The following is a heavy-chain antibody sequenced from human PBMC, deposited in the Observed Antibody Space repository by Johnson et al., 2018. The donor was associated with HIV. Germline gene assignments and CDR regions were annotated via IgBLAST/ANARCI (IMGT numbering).Heavy chain of an antibody. CDR3: AKRVHSDGYAGAFDI. CDR1: GFTFSSYA. J-gene: IGHJ3*02. D-gene: IGHD5-18*01. CDR2: ISYDGNNQ. V-gene: IGHV3-30*18. Sequence: QVQLVESGGGVVQPGRSLRLSCAASGFTFSSYAMHWVRQAPGKGLEWVAVISYDGNNQSYADSSNGRFTISRDNSKNTVYLQMNSLRAEDTAVYYCAKRVHSDGYAGAFDIWGQGTMVTVSS.